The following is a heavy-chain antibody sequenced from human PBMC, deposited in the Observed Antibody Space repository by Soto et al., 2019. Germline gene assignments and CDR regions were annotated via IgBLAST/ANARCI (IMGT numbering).Heavy chain of an antibody. D-gene: IGHD3-22*01. J-gene: IGHJ4*02. CDR1: GFTFSSYE. Sequence: GGSLRLSCAASGFTFSSYEMNWVRHAPGRGLEGISYISSSGIIINYVASDKGRFTLSRDTAKPSLYPPINIMRAEETAAYYCARDIDYCDSGGYQDYWGQGTLVTVSS. V-gene: IGHV3-48*03. CDR3: ARDIDYCDSGGYQDY. CDR2: ISSSGIII.